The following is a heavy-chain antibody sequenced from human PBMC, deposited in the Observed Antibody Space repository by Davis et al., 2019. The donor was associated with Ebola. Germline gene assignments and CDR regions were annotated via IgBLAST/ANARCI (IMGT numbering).Heavy chain of an antibody. CDR2: IYYSGST. V-gene: IGHV4-59*08. CDR3: ARHGYDFWSGYYSADWFDP. D-gene: IGHD3-3*01. Sequence: SETLSLTCAVYGGSFSGYYWSWIRQPPGKGLEWIGYIYYSGSTNYNPSLKSRVTISVDTSKNQFSLKLSSVTAADTAVYYCARHGYDFWSGYYSADWFDPWGQGTLVTVSS. J-gene: IGHJ5*02. CDR1: GGSFSGYY.